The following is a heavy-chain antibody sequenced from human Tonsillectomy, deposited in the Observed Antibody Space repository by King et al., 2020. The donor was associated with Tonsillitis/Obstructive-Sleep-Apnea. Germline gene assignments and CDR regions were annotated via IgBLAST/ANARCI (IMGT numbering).Heavy chain of an antibody. CDR2: ISNSGTTI. D-gene: IGHD3-10*01. CDR3: SSGLVRGIIITAVFDY. Sequence: VQLVESGGGLVQPGGSLRLSCAASGFTFSNYEKNWVRQAPGKGMEWDSYISNSGTTIYYADSVKGRFTISRDNAKNSLYLQMNSLRAEDTAVYYCSSGLVRGIIITAVFDYWGQGTLVTVSS. V-gene: IGHV3-48*03. J-gene: IGHJ4*02. CDR1: GFTFSNYE.